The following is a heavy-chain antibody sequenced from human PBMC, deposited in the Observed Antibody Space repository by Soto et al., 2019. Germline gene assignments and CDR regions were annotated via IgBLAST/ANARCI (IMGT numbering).Heavy chain of an antibody. CDR1: GGSISSSSYY. V-gene: IGHV4-39*01. Sequence: SETLSLTCTVSGGSISSSSYYWGWIRQPPGKGLEWIGSIYYSGSTYYNPSLKSRVTISVDTSKNQFSLKLSSVTAADTAVYYCARTDCSGGSCYLAGDAFDIWAQRTTVTVSS. J-gene: IGHJ3*02. CDR3: ARTDCSGGSCYLAGDAFDI. CDR2: IYYSGST. D-gene: IGHD2-15*01.